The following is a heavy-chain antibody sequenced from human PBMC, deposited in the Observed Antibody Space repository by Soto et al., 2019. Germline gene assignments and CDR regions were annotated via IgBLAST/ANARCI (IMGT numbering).Heavy chain of an antibody. J-gene: IGHJ6*02. V-gene: IGHV3-53*01. Sequence: LRLSCAASGFTVSSNYMSWVRQAPGKGLEWVSVIYSGGSTYYADSVKGRFTISRDNSKNTLYLQMNSLRAEDTAVYYCARDGSYYYYGMDVWGQGTTVTVSS. CDR3: ARDGSYYYYGMDV. CDR2: IYSGGST. CDR1: GFTVSSNY.